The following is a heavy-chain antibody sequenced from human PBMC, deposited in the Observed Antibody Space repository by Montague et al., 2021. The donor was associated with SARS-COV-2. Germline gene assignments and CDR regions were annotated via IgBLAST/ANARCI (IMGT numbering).Heavy chain of an antibody. D-gene: IGHD6-13*01. Sequence: SETLSLTCAVYGGSFSGYYWSWIRQSPGKGQEWIGEINHSGSTNNNQYPKSRVTITVDTSKNQIPLKLSSVAAADTAVYYCTRGDLRYSSSWYLDYWGQGTLVTVSS. CDR3: TRGDLRYSSSWYLDY. CDR1: GGSFSGYY. J-gene: IGHJ4*02. V-gene: IGHV4-34*01. CDR2: INHSGST.